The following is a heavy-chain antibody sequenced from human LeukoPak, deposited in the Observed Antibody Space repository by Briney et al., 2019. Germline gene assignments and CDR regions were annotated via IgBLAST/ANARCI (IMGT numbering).Heavy chain of an antibody. Sequence: PSETLSLTCTVSGGSISSSSYYWGWIRQPPGKGLEWIGSIYYSGSTYYNPSLKSRVTISVDTSKNQFSLKLSSVTAAEAAEHDSGRLGSSSWWAHPPHYYYGMDVWGQGTTVTVSS. V-gene: IGHV4-39*01. D-gene: IGHD6-13*01. J-gene: IGHJ6*02. CDR2: IYYSGST. CDR3: GRLGSSSWWAHPPHYYYGMDV. CDR1: GGSISSSSYY.